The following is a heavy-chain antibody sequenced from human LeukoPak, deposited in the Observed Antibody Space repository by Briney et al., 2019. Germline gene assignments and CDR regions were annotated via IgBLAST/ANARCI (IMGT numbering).Heavy chain of an antibody. V-gene: IGHV4-61*02. Sequence: SETLSLTCTVSGDSISSGSYYWSWIRQPAGKGLEWIGRIYTSGSTNYNPSLKSRVTMSVDTSKNQFSLKLSSVTAADTAVYYCARGYEAVVVVAATSYAEYFQHWGQGTLVTVSS. J-gene: IGHJ1*01. D-gene: IGHD2-15*01. CDR2: IYTSGST. CDR3: ARGYEAVVVVAATSYAEYFQH. CDR1: GDSISSGSYY.